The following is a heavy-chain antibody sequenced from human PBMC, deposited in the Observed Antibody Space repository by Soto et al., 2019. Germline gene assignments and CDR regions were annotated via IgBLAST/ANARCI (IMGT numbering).Heavy chain of an antibody. J-gene: IGHJ4*02. CDR3: ASKSSGWYGGLDY. CDR2: ISGSGGST. V-gene: IGHV3-23*01. CDR1: GFTFSSYA. Sequence: WGSLRLSCAASGFTFSSYAMSWVRQAPGKGLEWVSAISGSGGSTYYADSVKGRFTISRDNSKNTLYLQMNGLRAEDTAVYYCASKSSGWYGGLDYWGQGTLVTAPQ. D-gene: IGHD6-19*01.